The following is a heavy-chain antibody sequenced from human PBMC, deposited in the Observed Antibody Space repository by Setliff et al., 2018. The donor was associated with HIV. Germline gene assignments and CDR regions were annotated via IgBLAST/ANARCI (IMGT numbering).Heavy chain of an antibody. CDR3: ARMGEQWVAFDY. D-gene: IGHD6-19*01. CDR2: IYWDDDK. V-gene: IGHV2-5*02. Sequence: SGPTLVNPTQTLTLTCTFSGFSFSTNGVGVGWIRQPPGKALEWLALIYWDDDKLYNPSLKIRLTVTKDTSKNQVVLTMTNMDPVDTATYFCARMGEQWVAFDYWGLGTLVTVSS. J-gene: IGHJ4*02. CDR1: GFSFSTNGVG.